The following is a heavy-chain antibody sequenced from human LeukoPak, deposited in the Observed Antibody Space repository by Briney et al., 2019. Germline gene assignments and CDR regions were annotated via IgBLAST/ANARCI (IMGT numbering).Heavy chain of an antibody. D-gene: IGHD5-18*01. CDR3: ARQLDTAMASY. V-gene: IGHV1-2*06. CDR2: INPNSGGT. Sequence: GASVKVSCKASGYTFTGYYRHWVRQAPGQVLEWMGRINPNSGGTNYAQKFQGRVTMTRDTSISTAYMELSRLRSEDTAVYYCARQLDTAMASYWGQGTLVTVSS. J-gene: IGHJ4*02. CDR1: GYTFTGYY.